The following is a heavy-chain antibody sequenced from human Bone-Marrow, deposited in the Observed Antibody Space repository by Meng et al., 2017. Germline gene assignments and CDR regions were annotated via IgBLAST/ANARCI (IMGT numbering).Heavy chain of an antibody. V-gene: IGHV4-59*01. J-gene: IGHJ6*02. CDR2: IYFSWMT. D-gene: IGHD1-1*01. Sequence: SETLSLTCTVSGGSITSYFCSWIRQPPGKGLEFIGYIYFSWMTNYNPSLNSRVTMSVDIPKNQVSLTLRSVSAADTALYYCARARTTGYPYFHSDAVDVWGLGTTVTVSS. CDR1: GGSITSYF. CDR3: ARARTTGYPYFHSDAVDV.